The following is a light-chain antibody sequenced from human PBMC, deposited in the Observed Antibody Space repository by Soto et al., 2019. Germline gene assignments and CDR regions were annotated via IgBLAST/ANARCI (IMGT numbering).Light chain of an antibody. J-gene: IGKJ1*01. Sequence: IQMTQSPSTLSASVGDTVTVTCRASQSVSGWLAWYQQKPGEAPKLLICKASSLESGVPSRFSGSGSGTEFTLTISSLQPDDFASYYCQQYNDYLWTFGQGTKVDIK. CDR1: QSVSGW. CDR2: KAS. V-gene: IGKV1-5*03. CDR3: QQYNDYLWT.